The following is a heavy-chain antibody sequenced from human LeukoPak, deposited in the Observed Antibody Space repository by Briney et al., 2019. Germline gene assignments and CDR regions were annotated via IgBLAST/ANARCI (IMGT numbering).Heavy chain of an antibody. V-gene: IGHV3-23*01. Sequence: AGGSLRLSCAASGFTFSSSSMSWVRQAPGKGLEWVSLSSGRSGNTYYADSVKGRFTISRDNSRNTLYLQMNSLRADDTAEYYCAKRDYDHHYMDVWGKGTTVTVSS. CDR1: GFTFSSSS. CDR3: AKRDYDHHYMDV. J-gene: IGHJ6*03. CDR2: SSGRSGNT.